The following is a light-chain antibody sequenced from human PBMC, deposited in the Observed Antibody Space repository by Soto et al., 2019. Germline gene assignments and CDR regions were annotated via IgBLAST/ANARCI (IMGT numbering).Light chain of an antibody. Sequence: DIQMTQSPSTLSGSVGDRVTITCRASQTISSWLAWYQQKPGKAPKLLIYKASNLKSGVPSRFSGSGYGTEFTLTISSLQPDDFATYYCQHYNSYSEAFGQGTKVELK. CDR3: QHYNSYSEA. CDR1: QTISSW. CDR2: KAS. V-gene: IGKV1-5*03. J-gene: IGKJ1*01.